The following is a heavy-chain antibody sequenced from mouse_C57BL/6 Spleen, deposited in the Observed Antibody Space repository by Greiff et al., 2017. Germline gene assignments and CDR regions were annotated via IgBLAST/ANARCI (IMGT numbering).Heavy chain of an antibody. V-gene: IGHV14-2*01. CDR2: IDPEDGGT. Sequence: VQLQQSGAELVKPGASVKLSCTASGFNFNGYYMHWVRQRPEQGLEWIGRIDPEDGGTKYAPKFKGKATITADTSSNTAFPQLSSLTSEYTAVYYCSRSGTWFACWGQLVLVTVSA. J-gene: IGHJ3*01. D-gene: IGHD4-1*01. CDR1: GFNFNGYY. CDR3: SRSGTWFAC.